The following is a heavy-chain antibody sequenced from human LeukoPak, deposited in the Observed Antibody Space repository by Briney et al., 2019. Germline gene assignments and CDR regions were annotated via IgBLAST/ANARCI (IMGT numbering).Heavy chain of an antibody. V-gene: IGHV4-39*07. CDR1: GDSFTSVTDY. Sequence: SGTLSLTCTVSGDSFTSVTDYWAWIRQPPGKGLEWIASGDYSGGTYYNPSLESRVAISADMSKNQISLKLTSVTGADTAVYYCAGERGEEYSSGWYKTNYFYNWGQGIRVTVSS. CDR2: GDYSGGT. J-gene: IGHJ4*02. CDR3: AGERGEEYSSGWYKTNYFYN. D-gene: IGHD6-19*01.